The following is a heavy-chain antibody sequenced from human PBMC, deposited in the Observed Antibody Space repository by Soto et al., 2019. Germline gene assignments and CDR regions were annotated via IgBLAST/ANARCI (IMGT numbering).Heavy chain of an antibody. CDR1: GGSITSSSHF. CDR2: IYFTGNT. D-gene: IGHD6-25*01. V-gene: IGHV4-39*01. CDR3: AGQTFTIAAASYGRSNWFDP. J-gene: IGHJ5*02. Sequence: SETLSLTCTVSGGSITSSSHFWGWVRQPPGEGLEWIGTIYFTGNTYYTPSLKSRLTMSIDTSKNEFSLRLNSVTAADTAVYYCAGQTFTIAAASYGRSNWFDPWGPGTLVTVSS.